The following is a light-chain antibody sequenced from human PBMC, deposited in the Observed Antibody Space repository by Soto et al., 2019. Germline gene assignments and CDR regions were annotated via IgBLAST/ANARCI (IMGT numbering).Light chain of an antibody. Sequence: DTRLPQSPSALSASVGDRFTITCQASQHISHYLNWYQQKPGKALKLLIYDASNLHPGVPSRFRGSGSGTEFSFNITSLQPEDVTTYYCQQYDDLPITFGQGTRLEIK. CDR3: QQYDDLPIT. CDR1: QHISHY. J-gene: IGKJ5*01. CDR2: DAS. V-gene: IGKV1-33*01.